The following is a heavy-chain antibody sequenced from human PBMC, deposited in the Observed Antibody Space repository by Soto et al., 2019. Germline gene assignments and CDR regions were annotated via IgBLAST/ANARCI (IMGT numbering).Heavy chain of an antibody. V-gene: IGHV3-74*01. Sequence: PGGSLRLSCTASGFTFSRHWMHWVRQTPGKGLVWVSRIDGDGTITTYADSVRGRFTISRDNAKNTLYLQMNSLRADDTAVYYCARAGLIISRPYYFDSWGQGALVTVSS. J-gene: IGHJ4*02. CDR1: GFTFSRHW. CDR3: ARAGLIISRPYYFDS. CDR2: IDGDGTIT. D-gene: IGHD2-21*01.